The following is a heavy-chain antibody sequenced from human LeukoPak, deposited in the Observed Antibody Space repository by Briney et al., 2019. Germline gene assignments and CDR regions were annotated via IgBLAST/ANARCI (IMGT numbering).Heavy chain of an antibody. D-gene: IGHD3-22*01. Sequence: ASVKVSCKASGGTFSSYAISWVRQAPGQGLEWMGGIIPTFGTANYAQKFQGRVTITADESTSTAYMELSSLRSEDTAVYYCARDRDDYYDSSGQTLGPFDYWGQGTLVTVSS. CDR1: GGTFSSYA. CDR3: ARDRDDYYDSSGQTLGPFDY. J-gene: IGHJ4*02. CDR2: IIPTFGTA. V-gene: IGHV1-69*13.